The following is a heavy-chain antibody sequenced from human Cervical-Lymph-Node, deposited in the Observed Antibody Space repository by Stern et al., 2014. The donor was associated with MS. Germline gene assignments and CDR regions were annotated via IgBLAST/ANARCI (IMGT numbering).Heavy chain of an antibody. J-gene: IGHJ5*02. CDR1: GGSIISGDFY. CDR2: IYYSGST. CDR3: ARRAGGSDNYFDP. V-gene: IGHV4-31*03. Sequence: VHLVESGPGLVKPSQTLSLTCTVSGGSIISGDFYWSWIRQLPGKGLEWIGYIYYSGSTYYNPSLNSRVTISVDTVNNQFSLKLSSVTAADTAVYYCARRAGGSDNYFDPWGQGTLVTVSS. D-gene: IGHD4/OR15-4a*01.